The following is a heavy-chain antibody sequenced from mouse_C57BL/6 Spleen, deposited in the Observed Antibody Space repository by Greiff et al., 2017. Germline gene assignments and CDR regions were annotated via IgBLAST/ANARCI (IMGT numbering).Heavy chain of an antibody. CDR3: ARLVVTTDWYFDV. V-gene: IGHV1-61*01. D-gene: IGHD2-2*01. CDR1: GYTFTSYW. Sequence: VQLQQPGAELVRPGSSVKLSCKASGYTFTSYWLDWVKQRPGQGLEWIGNIYPSDSETHYNQKFKDKATLTVDKSSSTAYMQLSSLTSEDSAVYYWARLVVTTDWYFDVWGTGTTVTVSS. CDR2: IYPSDSET. J-gene: IGHJ1*03.